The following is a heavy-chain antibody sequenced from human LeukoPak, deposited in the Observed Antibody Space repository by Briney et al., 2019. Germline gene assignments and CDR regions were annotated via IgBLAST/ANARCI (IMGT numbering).Heavy chain of an antibody. Sequence: PGGSLRLSCAASGFSLRSSWMHWVRQAPGKGLVWVSRISGDGSTTRYADSVKGRFTISRDNAQNTLFLQMDSLRAEDTAVYYCARESPMAIYYFYYWGQGTLVTVSS. CDR1: GFSLRSSW. CDR3: ARESPMAIYYFYY. V-gene: IGHV3-74*01. D-gene: IGHD5-24*01. CDR2: ISGDGSTT. J-gene: IGHJ4*02.